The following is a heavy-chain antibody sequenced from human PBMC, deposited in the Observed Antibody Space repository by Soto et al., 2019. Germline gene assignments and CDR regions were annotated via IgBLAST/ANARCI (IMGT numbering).Heavy chain of an antibody. CDR2: SSGSGGIT. CDR1: GFTFSSYA. CDR3: PKDGNSAGVHVLRFLEWSPAYYSYGMDV. J-gene: IGHJ6*02. D-gene: IGHD3-3*01. V-gene: IGHV3-23*01. Sequence: GGSLRRSCAASGFTFSSYAMSCVRQAPGKGLEWFSASSGSGGITYYADSVKGRFTISRDNCKNTLYLQMNSLRAEDKAVYYCPKDGNSAGVHVLRFLEWSPAYYSYGMDVWGQATTVTVSS.